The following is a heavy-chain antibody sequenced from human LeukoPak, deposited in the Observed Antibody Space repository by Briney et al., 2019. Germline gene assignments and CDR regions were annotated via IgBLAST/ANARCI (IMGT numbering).Heavy chain of an antibody. Sequence: ASVKVSCKASGYTFTSYGITWVRQAPGEGLEWMGWISVYNDKTNYARKLQGRVTMTTETSTSTAYMELRSLRSDDTAVYYCARGGTPSYYYYMDVWGKGTTVTISS. J-gene: IGHJ6*03. D-gene: IGHD3-16*01. CDR3: ARGGTPSYYYYMDV. CDR2: ISVYNDKT. V-gene: IGHV1-18*01. CDR1: GYTFTSYG.